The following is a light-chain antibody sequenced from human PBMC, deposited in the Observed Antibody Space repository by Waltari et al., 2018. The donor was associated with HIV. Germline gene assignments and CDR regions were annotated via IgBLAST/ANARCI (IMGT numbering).Light chain of an antibody. CDR2: EVT. J-gene: IGLJ3*02. CDR3: SSYGDSLRVL. V-gene: IGLV2-8*01. CDR1: SSDLGAYDS. Sequence: QSALTQPPSASGSLGRSVTISCTGSSSDLGAYDSVSWFQQHPRSAPKLLLYEVTRRPSSVSDRFSGSRSGSTAFLTVAGLQPDDESTYFCSSYGDSLRVLFGGGTNVTVL.